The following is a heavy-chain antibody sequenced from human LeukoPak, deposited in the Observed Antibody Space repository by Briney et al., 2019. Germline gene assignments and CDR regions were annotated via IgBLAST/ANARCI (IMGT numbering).Heavy chain of an antibody. D-gene: IGHD4-17*01. J-gene: IGHJ4*02. CDR3: AKSLTTVKRGNFDS. CDR2: ISGGGANT. CDR1: GFTFSSYA. Sequence: GGSQRLSCAASGFTFSSYAMSWVRQAPGKGLEWVSVISGGGANTYYADSVKGRFTISRDNPKNTLYLQMNSLRAGDTAVFFCAKSLTTVKRGNFDSWGQGTLVTVSS. V-gene: IGHV3-23*01.